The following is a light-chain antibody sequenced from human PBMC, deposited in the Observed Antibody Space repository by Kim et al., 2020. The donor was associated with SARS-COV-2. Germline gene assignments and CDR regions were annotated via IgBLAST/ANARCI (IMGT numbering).Light chain of an antibody. CDR2: DVN. CDR1: SSDVGGYNF. CDR3: CSYTISAWV. V-gene: IGLV2-14*04. J-gene: IGLJ3*02. Sequence: PGQSVTTACTGTSSDVGGYNFVSWYQQNPGKAPELMIYDVNKRPSGVSKRFSGSKSGNTASLTISGLQAEDEADYYCCSYTISAWVFGGGTQLTVL.